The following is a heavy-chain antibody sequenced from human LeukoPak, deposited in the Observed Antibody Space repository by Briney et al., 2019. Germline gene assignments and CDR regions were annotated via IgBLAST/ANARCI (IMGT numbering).Heavy chain of an antibody. CDR1: GFTVSSNY. V-gene: IGHV3-53*01. CDR3: ARERRYCSGDNCYSGLDY. J-gene: IGHJ4*02. Sequence: GGSLRPSCAVSGFTVSSNYMSWVRQAPGKGLEWVSLIHSGGTTDYADSVKDRFSISRDYSKNTVNLQINSLRAEDTAVYYCARERRYCSGDNCYSGLDYWGQGTQVTVSS. D-gene: IGHD2-15*01. CDR2: IHSGGTT.